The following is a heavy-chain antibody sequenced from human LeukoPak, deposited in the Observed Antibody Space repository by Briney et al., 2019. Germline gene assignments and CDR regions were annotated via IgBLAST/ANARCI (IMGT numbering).Heavy chain of an antibody. D-gene: IGHD1-26*01. CDR1: GGSISSYY. CDR2: IYYSGST. Sequence: PSETLSLTCTVSGGSISSYYRSWIRQPPGKGLEWIGYIYYSGSTNYNPSLKSRVTISVDTSKNQFSLKLSSVTAADTAVYYCARGATPVVYYYYMDVWGKGTTVTVSS. J-gene: IGHJ6*03. V-gene: IGHV4-59*01. CDR3: ARGATPVVYYYYMDV.